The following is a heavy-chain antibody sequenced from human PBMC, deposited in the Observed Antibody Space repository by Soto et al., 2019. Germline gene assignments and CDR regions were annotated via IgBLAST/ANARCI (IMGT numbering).Heavy chain of an antibody. V-gene: IGHV3-30*03. CDR3: ARYSGKYQGPIDY. D-gene: IGHD1-26*01. CDR1: GFTFSHYG. Sequence: QVQLVESGGGVVQPGRSLRLSCAASGFTFSHYGIHWVRQAPGKGLEWLAVISYDGSNKHYADSVKGRFTVSRDNSKNALYLQMNNMRDKDKAVDFCARYSGKYQGPIDYWGQGNLVTVSS. J-gene: IGHJ4*02. CDR2: ISYDGSNK.